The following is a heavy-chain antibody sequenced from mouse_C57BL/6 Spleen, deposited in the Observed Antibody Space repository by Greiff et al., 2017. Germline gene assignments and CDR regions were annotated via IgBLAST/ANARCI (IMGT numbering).Heavy chain of an antibody. CDR3: ARSAGDGYSYFDY. CDR2: INPNNGGT. Sequence: VQLQQSGPELVKPGASVKIPCKASGYTFTDYNMDWVKQSHGKSLEWIGDINPNNGGTIYNQKFKGKATLTVDKSSSTAYMELRSLTSEDTAVYYCARSAGDGYSYFDYWGQGTTLTVSS. J-gene: IGHJ2*01. CDR1: GYTFTDYN. V-gene: IGHV1-18*01. D-gene: IGHD2-3*01.